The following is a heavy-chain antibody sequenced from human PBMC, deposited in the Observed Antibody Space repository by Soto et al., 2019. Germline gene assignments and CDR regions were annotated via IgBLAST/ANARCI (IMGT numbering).Heavy chain of an antibody. Sequence: QVQLVQSGAEVKKPGASVKVSCKASGYTFTSYYIHWVRQAPGQGLEWMGIINPSGGSTTYAQKFQGRVNRTRDTSTSTVYMELSSLRSEDTAVYYCARRGACISTSCSLDYWGQGTLVTVSS. D-gene: IGHD2-2*01. V-gene: IGHV1-46*01. CDR2: INPSGGST. CDR3: ARRGACISTSCSLDY. CDR1: GYTFTSYY. J-gene: IGHJ4*02.